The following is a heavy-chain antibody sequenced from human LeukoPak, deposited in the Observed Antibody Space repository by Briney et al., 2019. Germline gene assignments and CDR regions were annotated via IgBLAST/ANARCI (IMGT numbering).Heavy chain of an antibody. CDR2: INPNSGGT. D-gene: IGHD1-26*01. CDR1: GYTFTGYY. V-gene: IGHV1-2*02. Sequence: GASVKVSCKASGYTFTGYYMHWVRQAPGQGLEWMGWINPNSGGTNYAQKFQGRVTMTRDTSISTAYMELSRLRSDDTAVYYCARARIVGATPFDYWGQGTLVTVSS. J-gene: IGHJ4*02. CDR3: ARARIVGATPFDY.